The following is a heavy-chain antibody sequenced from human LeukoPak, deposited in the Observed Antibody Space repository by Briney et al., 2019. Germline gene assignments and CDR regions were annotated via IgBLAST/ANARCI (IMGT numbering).Heavy chain of an antibody. CDR3: AKVPFGIAVAAYFDY. CDR1: GFTFSSYS. D-gene: IGHD6-19*01. J-gene: IGHJ4*02. V-gene: IGHV3-23*01. CDR2: VSGSGANT. Sequence: GGSPRLSCAASGFTFSSYSMNWVRQTPGKGLEWLSSVSGSGANTYYADSVKGRFTISRDNSKNTLSLQMNSLRAEDTAVYYCAKVPFGIAVAAYFDYWGQGTLVTVSS.